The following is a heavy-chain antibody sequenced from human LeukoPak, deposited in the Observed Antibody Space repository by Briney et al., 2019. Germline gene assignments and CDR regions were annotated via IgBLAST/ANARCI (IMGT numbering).Heavy chain of an antibody. Sequence: GGSLRLSCAASGFTFSDYYMSWIRQAPGKGLEWVSYISNSGITIYYADSVKGRLTISRDNAKNSLYLQMNSLRAEDTAVYYCAELGITMIGGVWGKGTTVTISS. CDR2: ISNSGITI. CDR1: GFTFSDYY. V-gene: IGHV3-11*04. J-gene: IGHJ6*04. CDR3: AELGITMIGGV. D-gene: IGHD3-10*02.